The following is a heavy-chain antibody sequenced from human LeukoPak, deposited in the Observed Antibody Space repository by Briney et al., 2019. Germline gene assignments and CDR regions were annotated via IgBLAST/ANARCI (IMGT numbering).Heavy chain of an antibody. V-gene: IGHV3-9*01. CDR1: GFTFDDYA. CDR3: ARTPSYCSGGRCYVSHYFDY. J-gene: IGHJ4*02. D-gene: IGHD2-15*01. CDR2: ISWNSGSI. Sequence: PGGSLRLSCAASGFTFDDYAMHWVRQAPGKGLEWVSGISWNSGSIGYADSVKGRFTISRDNAKNSLYLQMNSLRAEDTASYYCARTPSYCSGGRCYVSHYFDYWGQGTLATDSS.